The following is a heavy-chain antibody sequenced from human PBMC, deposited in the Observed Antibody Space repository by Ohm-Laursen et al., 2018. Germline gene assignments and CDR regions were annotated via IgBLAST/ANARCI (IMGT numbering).Heavy chain of an antibody. CDR1: GFTFSNYA. J-gene: IGHJ4*02. CDR2: ISGSGTTT. CDR3: AKASIWTYFDY. D-gene: IGHD3/OR15-3a*01. Sequence: SLRLSCAASGFTFSNYALSWVRQAPGKGLEWVSAISGSGTTTYYADSVTGRFTISRDNSKNILYLQVNSLRAEDTAVYYCAKASIWTYFDYWGQGTLATVSS. V-gene: IGHV3-23*01.